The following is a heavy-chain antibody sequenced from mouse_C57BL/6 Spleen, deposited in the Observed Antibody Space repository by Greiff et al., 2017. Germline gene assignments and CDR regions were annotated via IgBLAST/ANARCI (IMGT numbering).Heavy chain of an antibody. D-gene: IGHD2-2*01. CDR1: GFNIKDYY. CDR2: IDPEDGDT. Sequence: VQLQQSGAELVRPGASVKLSCTASGFNIKDYYMHWVKQRPEQGLEWIGRIDPEDGDTEYAPKFQGKATMTADTSSNTAYLQLSSLTSEDTAVYYCICYGYDEGDFDYWGQGTTLTVSS. J-gene: IGHJ2*01. CDR3: ICYGYDEGDFDY. V-gene: IGHV14-1*01.